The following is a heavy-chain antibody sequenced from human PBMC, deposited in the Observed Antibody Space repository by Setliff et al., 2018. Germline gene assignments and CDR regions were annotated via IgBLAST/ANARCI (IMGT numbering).Heavy chain of an antibody. V-gene: IGHV4-34*01. CDR3: ARDNPILGATDY. Sequence: SETLSLTCAVYGASFSGTYCSWIRLSPGKGLEWIGEINHTGSPNWIGEVNHSGSPNYNPSLKSRVTMSVDTSKNQFSLNLTSVTAADTARYFCARDNPILGATDYWGQGALVTVSS. CDR2: VNHSGSP. D-gene: IGHD1-26*01. CDR1: GASFSGTY. J-gene: IGHJ4*02.